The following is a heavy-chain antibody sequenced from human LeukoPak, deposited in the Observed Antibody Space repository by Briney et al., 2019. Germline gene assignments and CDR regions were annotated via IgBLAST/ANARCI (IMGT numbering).Heavy chain of an antibody. CDR2: IHHSGSRFERGST. V-gene: IGHV4-38-2*02. J-gene: IGHJ1*01. CDR3: ARNVSSGFFND. D-gene: IGHD6-25*01. CDR1: GQSIINTFY. Sequence: KPSETLSLTCTVSGQSIINTFYWGWIRQSPGKGLEWIGSIHHSGSRFERGSTHYNPSLRSRVTVSADTSNNQFSLTLTSVTAADTAVYFCARNVSSGFFNDWGQGIVVTVSS.